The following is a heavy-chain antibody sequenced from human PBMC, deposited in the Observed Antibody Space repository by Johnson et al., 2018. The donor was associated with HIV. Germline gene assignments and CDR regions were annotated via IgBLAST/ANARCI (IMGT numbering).Heavy chain of an antibody. J-gene: IGHJ3*02. Sequence: VQLVESGGGLVQPGGSLRLSCAASGFTFDEYGMSWVRQVPGKGLEWVSGVNWNGGSTGYADSVKGRFTISRDNAKNSLYLQMNGLRAEDTAVYYCAKQNRGAFDIWGQGTMVTVSS. CDR2: VNWNGGST. D-gene: IGHD1/OR15-1a*01. V-gene: IGHV3-20*04. CDR1: GFTFDEYG. CDR3: AKQNRGAFDI.